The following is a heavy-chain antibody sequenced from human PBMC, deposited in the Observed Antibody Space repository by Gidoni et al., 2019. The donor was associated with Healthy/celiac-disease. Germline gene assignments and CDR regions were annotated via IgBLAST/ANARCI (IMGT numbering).Heavy chain of an antibody. CDR1: GGSIRSSSYY. CDR2: IYYSGST. J-gene: IGHJ4*02. Sequence: QLQLQESGPGLVKPSETLSLTCTVSGGSIRSSSYYWGWFRQPPGKGMEWIGSIYYSGSTYYNPSLKSRVTISVDTSKNQFSLKLSSVTAADTAVYYCARRVSRDGYNPFDYWGQGTLVTVSS. D-gene: IGHD5-12*01. CDR3: ARRVSRDGYNPFDY. V-gene: IGHV4-39*01.